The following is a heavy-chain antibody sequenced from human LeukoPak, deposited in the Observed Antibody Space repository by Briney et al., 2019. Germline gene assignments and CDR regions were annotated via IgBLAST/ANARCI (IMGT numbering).Heavy chain of an antibody. D-gene: IGHD3-22*01. CDR2: ISYDGSNK. V-gene: IGHV3-30*19. J-gene: IGHJ4*02. Sequence: GGSLRLSCAASGFTFSSYGMHWVRQAPGKGLEWVAVISYDGSNKYYADSVKGRFTISRDNSKNTLYLQMNSLRAEDTAVYYCARASSGYYTAFDYWGQGTLVTVSS. CDR3: ARASSGYYTAFDY. CDR1: GFTFSSYG.